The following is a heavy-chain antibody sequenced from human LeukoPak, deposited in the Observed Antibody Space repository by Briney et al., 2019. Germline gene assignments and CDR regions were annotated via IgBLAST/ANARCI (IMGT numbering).Heavy chain of an antibody. CDR1: GYTFTDYY. V-gene: IGHV1-2*02. D-gene: IGHD3-22*01. CDR3: ARVSRFYYDSSGDFDY. Sequence: VASVKVSCKASGYTFTDYYMHWVRQAPGQGLEWMGCITPNSVATKYAQKFRGRVSLTSDTSINTAYMELSRLRSDDTAIYYCARVSRFYYDSSGDFDYWGQGTLVTVSS. J-gene: IGHJ4*02. CDR2: ITPNSVAT.